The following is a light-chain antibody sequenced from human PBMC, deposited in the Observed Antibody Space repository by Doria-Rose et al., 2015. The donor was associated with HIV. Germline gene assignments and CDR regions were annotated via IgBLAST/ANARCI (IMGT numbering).Light chain of an antibody. CDR3: HLYGTSWT. Sequence: EIALTQSPGTLSLSPGERATLSCRASQSFSSTYLAWYQQKPGQAPSLLIYDGSTRATGIPDRFSASGSGTDFTLTINRLEPEDFALYYCHLYGTSWTFGQGTKVEI. CDR2: DGS. CDR1: QSFSSTY. J-gene: IGKJ1*01. V-gene: IGKV3-20*01.